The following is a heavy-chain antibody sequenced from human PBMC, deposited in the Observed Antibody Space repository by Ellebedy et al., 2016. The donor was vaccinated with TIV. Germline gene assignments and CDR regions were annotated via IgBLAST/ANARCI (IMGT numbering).Heavy chain of an antibody. CDR1: GFTFSSYW. V-gene: IGHV3-7*01. Sequence: GESLKISXAASGFTFSSYWMSWVRQAPGKGLEWVANIKQDGSEKYYVDSVKGRFTISRDNAKNSLYLQMNSLRAEDTAVYYCAREQDYDFWSGYYGRWFNPWGQGTLVTVSS. D-gene: IGHD3-3*01. CDR3: AREQDYDFWSGYYGRWFNP. CDR2: IKQDGSEK. J-gene: IGHJ5*02.